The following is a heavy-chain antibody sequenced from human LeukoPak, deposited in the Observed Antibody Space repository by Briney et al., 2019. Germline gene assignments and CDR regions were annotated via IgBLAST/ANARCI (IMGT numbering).Heavy chain of an antibody. D-gene: IGHD3-22*01. V-gene: IGHV3-64*01. CDR3: AREGRRSGYPYYFDY. J-gene: IGHJ4*02. CDR1: GFTFSSYA. Sequence: GGSLRLSCAASGFTFSSYAMHWVRQAPGKGLEYVSAISSNGGSTYYANSVKGRFTISRDNSKNTLYLQMGSLRAEDMAVYHCAREGRRSGYPYYFDYWGQGTLVTVSS. CDR2: ISSNGGST.